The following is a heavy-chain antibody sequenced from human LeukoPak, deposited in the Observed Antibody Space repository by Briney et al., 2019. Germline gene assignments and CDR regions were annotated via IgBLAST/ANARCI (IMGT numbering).Heavy chain of an antibody. CDR1: GYSFTSYW. CDR2: IDPSDSYT. CDR3: ATEYCSGGSCYSMDY. J-gene: IGHJ4*02. Sequence: GASLRISCKGSGYSFTSYWISWVRQMPGKGLGWMGRIDPSDSYTNYSPSFQGHVTISADKSISTAYLQWSSLKASDTAMYYCATEYCSGGSCYSMDYWGQGTLVTVSS. D-gene: IGHD2-15*01. V-gene: IGHV5-10-1*01.